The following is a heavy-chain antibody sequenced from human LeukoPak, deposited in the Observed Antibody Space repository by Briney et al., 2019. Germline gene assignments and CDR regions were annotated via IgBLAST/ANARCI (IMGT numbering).Heavy chain of an antibody. J-gene: IGHJ6*03. Sequence: GASVKVSCKASGYTFTGYYMHWVRQAPGQGLEWMGWINPNSGGTNYAQKLQGRDTMTTDTSTSTAYMELRSLRSDDTAVYYCARGRSDIVVVPAALRKRYYYMDVWGKGTTVTVSS. CDR1: GYTFTGYY. D-gene: IGHD2-2*01. CDR3: ARGRSDIVVVPAALRKRYYYMDV. V-gene: IGHV1-2*02. CDR2: INPNSGGT.